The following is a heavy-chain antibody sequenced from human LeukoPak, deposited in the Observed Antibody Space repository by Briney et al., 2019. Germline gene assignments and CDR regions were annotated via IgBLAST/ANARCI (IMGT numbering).Heavy chain of an antibody. Sequence: GGSLRLPCAASGFTFSTYGMHWVRLAPGKGLEWVAVVSHDGGDTCYADSVKGRFTISRDNSKNTLYLRMNSLRAEDTAVYYCAREDYWGQGTLVTVSS. CDR3: AREDY. CDR2: VSHDGGDT. CDR1: GFTFSTYG. J-gene: IGHJ4*02. V-gene: IGHV3-30*03.